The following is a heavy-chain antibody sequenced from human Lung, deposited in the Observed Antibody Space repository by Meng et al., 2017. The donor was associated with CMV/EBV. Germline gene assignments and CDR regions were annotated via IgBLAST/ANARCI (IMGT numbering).Heavy chain of an antibody. J-gene: IGHJ3*02. Sequence: GGSXRLXXAASGFTFSSYSMNWVRQAPGKGLEWVSSISSSSSYIYYADSVKGRFTISRDNAKNSLYLQMNSLRAEDTAVYYCARDGSFWSGYYAPVAFDIXGQGXMLTVSS. CDR3: ARDGSFWSGYYAPVAFDI. CDR2: ISSSSSYI. V-gene: IGHV3-21*01. D-gene: IGHD3-3*01. CDR1: GFTFSSYS.